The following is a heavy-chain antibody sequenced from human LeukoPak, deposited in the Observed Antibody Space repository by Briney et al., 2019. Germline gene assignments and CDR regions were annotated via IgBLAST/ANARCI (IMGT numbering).Heavy chain of an antibody. D-gene: IGHD5-24*01. J-gene: IGHJ4*02. Sequence: GGSLRLSCAASGFTFSSYSMNWVRQAPGKGLEWVSYISSSSSTIYYAGSVKGRFTISRDNAKNSLYLQMNSLRAEDTAVYYCAREGMATRPDYWGQGTLVTVSS. CDR3: AREGMATRPDY. V-gene: IGHV3-48*01. CDR1: GFTFSSYS. CDR2: ISSSSSTI.